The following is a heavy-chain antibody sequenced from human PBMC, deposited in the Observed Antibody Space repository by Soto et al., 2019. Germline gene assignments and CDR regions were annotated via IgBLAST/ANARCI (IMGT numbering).Heavy chain of an antibody. Sequence: QVQLVQSGAEVKKPGSSVKVSCKASGGTFSSYTISWVRQAPGQGLEWMGRIIPILGIANYAQKFQGRATITADKPPSTPYMELSSLRSEDTAVYYCARGWRGSGAFDIWGQGTIVTVSS. CDR3: ARGWRGSGAFDI. V-gene: IGHV1-69*02. CDR1: GGTFSSYT. J-gene: IGHJ3*02. CDR2: IIPILGIA.